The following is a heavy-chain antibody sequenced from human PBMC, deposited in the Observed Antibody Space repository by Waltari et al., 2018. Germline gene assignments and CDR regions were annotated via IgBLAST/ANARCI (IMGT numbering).Heavy chain of an antibody. CDR2: IGGSGGIM. D-gene: IGHD6-19*01. J-gene: IGHJ4*02. CDR1: GLTFRSYD. CDR3: AKSPEYSSGWYLDY. Sequence: EVHLLESGGGLVQPGGSLRLSCGASGLTFRSYDVGLVRPGPGEGCGWVLAIGGSGGIMYYAESVKGWFTMSRDNSKKTLYLQMNSRRAEDTAVYYCAKSPEYSSGWYLDYWGQGTLVTVSS. V-gene: IGHV3-23*01.